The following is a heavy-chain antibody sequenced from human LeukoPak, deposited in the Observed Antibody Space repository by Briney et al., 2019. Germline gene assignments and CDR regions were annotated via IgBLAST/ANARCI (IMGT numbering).Heavy chain of an antibody. CDR1: GFTFSSYS. CDR2: ISHDGSNK. CDR3: AKVVAAMSYFDY. J-gene: IGHJ4*02. D-gene: IGHD2-15*01. Sequence: PGGSLRLSCAASGFTFSSYSMHWVRQAPGKGLEWVAVISHDGSNKYYADSVKGRFTISRDNSKNTLYLQMNSLRAEDTAVYYCAKVVAAMSYFDYWGQGTLVTVSS. V-gene: IGHV3-30*18.